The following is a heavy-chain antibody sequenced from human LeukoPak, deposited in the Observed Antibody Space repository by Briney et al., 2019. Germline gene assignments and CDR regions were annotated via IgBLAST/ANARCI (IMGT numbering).Heavy chain of an antibody. Sequence: PSETLSLTCTVSGGSISSYHWSWIRQPPGKGLEWIGYIYYSGSTNYNPSLKSRVTISVDTSKNQFSLKLSSVTAADTAVYYCARRWANWGLVDYWGQGTLVTVSS. CDR1: GGSISSYH. J-gene: IGHJ4*02. V-gene: IGHV4-59*08. CDR3: ARRWANWGLVDY. CDR2: IYYSGST. D-gene: IGHD7-27*01.